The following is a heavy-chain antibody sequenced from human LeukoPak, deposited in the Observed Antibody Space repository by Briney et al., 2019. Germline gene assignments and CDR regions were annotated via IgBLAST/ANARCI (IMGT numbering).Heavy chain of an antibody. Sequence: GGSLRLSCAGYGFTFGNYWIAWVRQAPGKGLEWVANIKEDGSEKYYLDSVGGRFTISRDNAKSSVYLQMNSLRAEDTAVYYCAGRIFDIWGQGTMVTVSS. CDR3: AGRIFDI. V-gene: IGHV3-7*01. J-gene: IGHJ3*02. CDR1: GFTFGNYW. CDR2: IKEDGSEK.